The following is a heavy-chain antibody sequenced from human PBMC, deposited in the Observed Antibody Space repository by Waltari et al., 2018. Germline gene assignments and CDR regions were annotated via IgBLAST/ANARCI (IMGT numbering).Heavy chain of an antibody. D-gene: IGHD3-16*01. CDR2: INHSGST. CDR1: GGSVSGYY. J-gene: IGHJ3*02. Sequence: QVQLQQWGAGLLKPSETLSLTCAVYGGSVSGYYWSWIRPPPETGLEWIGEINHSGSTNYNPSLKSQVTISVDTSKNQFSLKLSSVTAADTAVYYCARGAYGPLDGAFDIWGQGTMVTVSS. V-gene: IGHV4-34*01. CDR3: ARGAYGPLDGAFDI.